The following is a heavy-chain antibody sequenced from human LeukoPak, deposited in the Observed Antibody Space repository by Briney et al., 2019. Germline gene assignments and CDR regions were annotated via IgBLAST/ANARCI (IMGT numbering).Heavy chain of an antibody. J-gene: IGHJ6*02. CDR1: GFTFRSYW. D-gene: IGHD3-10*01. CDR2: INQDGSEK. CDR3: ARAISMVRGLIYYGMDV. Sequence: GGSLGLSCAASGFTFRSYWMNWARQAPGKGLEWVAIINQDGSEKYYVDSVKSRFTTSRDNAKNSLYLQMNSLRVEDTAVYYCARAISMVRGLIYYGMDVWGQGTTVTVSS. V-gene: IGHV3-7*01.